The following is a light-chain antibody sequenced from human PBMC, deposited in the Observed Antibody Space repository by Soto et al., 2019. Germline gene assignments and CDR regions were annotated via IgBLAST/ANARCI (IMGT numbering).Light chain of an antibody. CDR2: GAS. CDR3: QQYGSSPLT. CDR1: QSLSSNY. J-gene: IGKJ4*01. V-gene: IGKV3-20*01. Sequence: EVVLTQSPGTLSLSPGERATLSCRASQSLSSNYLAWYQQKPGQAPRLLIYGASSRATGIPDRFSGSESGTDFTLTISRLEPEDFAVYYCQQYGSSPLTFGGGTTVDI.